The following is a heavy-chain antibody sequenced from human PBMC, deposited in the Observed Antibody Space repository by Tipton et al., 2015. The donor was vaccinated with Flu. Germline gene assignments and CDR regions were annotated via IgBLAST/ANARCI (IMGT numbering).Heavy chain of an antibody. CDR1: GVSISSGSFY. CDR2: FYTSGNT. J-gene: IGHJ5*02. V-gene: IGHV4-61*09. CDR3: VREDSSSWYVSRWFDP. Sequence: VQPSQTLSLTCTVSGVSISSGSFYWSWIRQPAGKGLEWLGHFYTSGNTNYSPSLKSRITISVDTSKNQFSLKLSSVTAADTAVYYCVREDSSSWYVSRWFDPWGQGALVTVSS. D-gene: IGHD6-13*01.